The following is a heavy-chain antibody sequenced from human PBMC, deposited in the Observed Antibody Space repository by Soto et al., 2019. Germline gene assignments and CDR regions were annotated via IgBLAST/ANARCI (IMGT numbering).Heavy chain of an antibody. CDR1: GFTFSSYW. CDR2: INGDGSNT. V-gene: IGHV3-74*01. CDR3: ARGLRNYYAMDV. Sequence: GSLRLSCAASGFTFSSYWMHWVRQAPGKGLVWVSRINGDGSNTFYADSVRGRFTVSRDNARDTLFLQINSLRAEDTAVYFCARGLRNYYAMDVWGQGTTVTVS. J-gene: IGHJ6*02.